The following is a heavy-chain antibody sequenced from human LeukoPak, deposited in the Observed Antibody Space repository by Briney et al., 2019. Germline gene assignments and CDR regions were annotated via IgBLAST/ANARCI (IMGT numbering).Heavy chain of an antibody. CDR1: GFTFSSYW. CDR3: AREDPHFDY. Sequence: GGSLRLSCAASGFTFSSYWMHWVRQAPGKGLLWVSCINTDGSVMRYADSVRGRFTISRDNAKNTLYLQMNSLRVEDTAVYYCAREDPHFDYWGQGTLVTVSS. V-gene: IGHV3-74*01. CDR2: INTDGSVM. J-gene: IGHJ4*02.